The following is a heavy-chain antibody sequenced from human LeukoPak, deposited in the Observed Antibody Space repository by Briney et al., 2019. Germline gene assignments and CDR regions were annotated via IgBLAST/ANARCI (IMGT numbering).Heavy chain of an antibody. D-gene: IGHD3-3*01. V-gene: IGHV3-7*01. CDR3: ARVGYDFWSGPGGFGY. CDR1: GFTFSSYW. Sequence: PGGSLRLSCAASGFTFSSYWMSWVRQAPGKGLEWVANIKQDGSEKYYVDSVKGRFTISRDNAKNSLYLQMNSLRAEDTAVYYCARVGYDFWSGPGGFGYWGQGTLVTVSS. J-gene: IGHJ4*02. CDR2: IKQDGSEK.